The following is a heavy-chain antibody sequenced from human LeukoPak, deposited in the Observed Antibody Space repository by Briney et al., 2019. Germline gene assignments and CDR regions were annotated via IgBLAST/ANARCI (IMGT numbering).Heavy chain of an antibody. CDR1: VWTFSSYE. CDR3: ARDHPDLDY. CDR2: ISSSGSTI. J-gene: IGHJ4*02. V-gene: IGHV3-48*03. Sequence: GWSLRLSCAASVWTFSSYEMNGVGQAPAKGLEWVSYISSSGSTIFYADSVTGRFTISRDNAKNSLYLQMTSLRAEDTAVYYCARDHPDLDYWGQGTLVTVSS.